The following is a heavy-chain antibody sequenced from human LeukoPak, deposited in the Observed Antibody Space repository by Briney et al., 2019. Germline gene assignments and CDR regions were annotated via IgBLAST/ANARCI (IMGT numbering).Heavy chain of an antibody. Sequence: GASVKVSCKASGYTFTGYYMHWVRQAPGQGLERMGWINPNSGGTNYAQKFQGRVTMTRDTSISTAYMELSRLRSDDTAVYYCARDYFWSGYFYPTHYYYYMDVWGKGTTVTVSS. J-gene: IGHJ6*03. V-gene: IGHV1-2*02. CDR1: GYTFTGYY. D-gene: IGHD3-3*01. CDR2: INPNSGGT. CDR3: ARDYFWSGYFYPTHYYYYMDV.